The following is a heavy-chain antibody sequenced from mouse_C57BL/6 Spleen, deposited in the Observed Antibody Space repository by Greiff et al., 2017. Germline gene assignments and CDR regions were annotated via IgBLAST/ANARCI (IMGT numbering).Heavy chain of an antibody. CDR3: TRERIGDYRGYFDV. CDR1: GYTFTSYW. J-gene: IGHJ1*03. D-gene: IGHD2-4*01. Sequence: EVQLQESGTVLARPGASVKMSCKTSGYTFTSYWMHWVKQRPGQGLEWIGAIYPGNSDTSYNQKFKGKAKLTAVTSASTAYMELSSLTNEDSAVYYCTRERIGDYRGYFDVWGTGTTVTVSS. CDR2: IYPGNSDT. V-gene: IGHV1-5*01.